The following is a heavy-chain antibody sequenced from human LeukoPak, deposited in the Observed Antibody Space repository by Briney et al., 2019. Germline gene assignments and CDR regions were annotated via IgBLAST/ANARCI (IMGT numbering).Heavy chain of an antibody. D-gene: IGHD3-22*01. CDR2: IYYSGST. Sequence: KSSETLSVTCTVSGDSISSYYWSWIRQPPGKGLEWIGYIYYSGSTNYNPSLKSRVTISVDTSKNQFSLKLSSVTAADTAVYYCARAASGYYSPFDYWGQGTLVTVSS. CDR3: ARAASGYYSPFDY. V-gene: IGHV4-59*01. J-gene: IGHJ4*02. CDR1: GDSISSYY.